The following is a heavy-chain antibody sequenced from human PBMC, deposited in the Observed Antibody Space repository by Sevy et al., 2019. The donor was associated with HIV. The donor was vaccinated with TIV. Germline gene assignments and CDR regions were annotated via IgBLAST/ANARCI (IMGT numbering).Heavy chain of an antibody. Sequence: GGSLRLSCAASGFTVSSNYMSWVRQAPGKGLEWVSVIYSGGSTYYADSVKGRFTISRDNSKNTLYLQMNSLRAEDTAVYYCARARSPDDDSPLAGGGDFDYWGQGTLVTVSS. D-gene: IGHD3-16*01. J-gene: IGHJ4*02. CDR1: GFTVSSNY. CDR2: IYSGGST. CDR3: ARARSPDDDSPLAGGGDFDY. V-gene: IGHV3-53*01.